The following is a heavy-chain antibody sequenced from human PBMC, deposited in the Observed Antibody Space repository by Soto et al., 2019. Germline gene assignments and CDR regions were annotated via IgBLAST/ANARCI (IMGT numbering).Heavy chain of an antibody. CDR1: GFSLNTNGVG. CDR3: AHRPSRGWFDP. D-gene: IGHD1-26*01. CDR2: IYWDDDK. J-gene: IGHJ5*02. Sequence: QITLKESGPTLVEPTQTLTLTCTFSGFSLNTNGVGVGWVRQPPGKALEWLALIYWDDDKRYNPSLNSRLTSTTXTSKNRVVLTMRNMDPVDTGTYYCAHRPSRGWFDPWGQGTLVTVSS. V-gene: IGHV2-5*02.